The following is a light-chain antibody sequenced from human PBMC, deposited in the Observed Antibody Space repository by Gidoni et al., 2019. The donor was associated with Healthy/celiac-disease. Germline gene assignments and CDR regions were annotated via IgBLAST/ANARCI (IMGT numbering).Light chain of an antibody. CDR3: QQSYSTPPT. J-gene: IGKJ4*01. CDR2: AAS. V-gene: IGKV1-39*01. CDR1: QSISSY. Sequence: DIQMTQSPSSLSASVGDRVTITCRASQSISSYLNWYQQKPGKAPKLLIYAASSLQSGVPSRFSGSGSGTDCTLTISSLQPEDFATYYCQQSYSTPPTFGGXTKVEIK.